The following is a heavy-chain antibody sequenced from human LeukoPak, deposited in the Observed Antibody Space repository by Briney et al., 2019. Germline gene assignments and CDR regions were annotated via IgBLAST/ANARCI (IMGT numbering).Heavy chain of an antibody. CDR1: GFTFSSYA. Sequence: GGSLRLSCEASGFTFSSYAMSWVRQAPGKGLEWVSAISGSGGSTYYADSVKGRFTISRDNSKNTLYLQMNSLRAEDTAVYYCAKLQDIVVVPDWFDPWGQGTLVTVSS. V-gene: IGHV3-23*01. J-gene: IGHJ5*02. CDR3: AKLQDIVVVPDWFDP. CDR2: ISGSGGST. D-gene: IGHD2-2*01.